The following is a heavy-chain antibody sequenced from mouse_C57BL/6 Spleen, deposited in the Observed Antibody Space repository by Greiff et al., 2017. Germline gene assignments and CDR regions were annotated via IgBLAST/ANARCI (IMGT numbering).Heavy chain of an antibody. Sequence: QVQLQQPGPELVKPGASVKLSCKASGYAFSSSWMNWVQQRPGKGLAWIGRIYPGDSDTNYNEKFKGKATLTVDTSSSTAYMQLSSLTSEDSAVYFCARWADGYYLYFDYWGQGTTLTVSA. CDR1: GYAFSSSW. D-gene: IGHD2-3*01. CDR3: ARWADGYYLYFDY. V-gene: IGHV1-82*01. CDR2: IYPGDSDT. J-gene: IGHJ2*01.